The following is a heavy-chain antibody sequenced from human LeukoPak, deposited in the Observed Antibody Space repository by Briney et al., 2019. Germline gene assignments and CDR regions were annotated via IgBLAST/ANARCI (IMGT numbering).Heavy chain of an antibody. V-gene: IGHV3-21*01. D-gene: IGHD1-26*01. CDR3: ARATHGSKGYHYYIDV. J-gene: IGHJ6*03. CDR2: ISSSSSYI. CDR1: GFTFSSYS. Sequence: GGSLRLSCAASGFTFSSYSMNWVRQAPGKGLEWVSSISSSSSYIYYADSVKGRFTISRDNAKNSLYLQMNSLRAEDTAVYYCARATHGSKGYHYYIDVWGKGTTVPVSS.